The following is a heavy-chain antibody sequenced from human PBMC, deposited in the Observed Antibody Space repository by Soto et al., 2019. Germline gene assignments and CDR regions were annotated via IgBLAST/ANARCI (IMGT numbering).Heavy chain of an antibody. D-gene: IGHD3-10*01. J-gene: IGHJ4*02. Sequence: EVQLVQSGAEVKKPGESLKISCKGSGYSFTSYWIGWVRQMPGKGLEWMGIIYPVDSDTRYSPSFQGQATISADKSISTAHLQWSSLQASDTATYYCARRLNPLNYYGSESYPYYFDYWGQGTLVTVSS. CDR1: GYSFTSYW. V-gene: IGHV5-51*03. CDR2: IYPVDSDT. CDR3: ARRLNPLNYYGSESYPYYFDY.